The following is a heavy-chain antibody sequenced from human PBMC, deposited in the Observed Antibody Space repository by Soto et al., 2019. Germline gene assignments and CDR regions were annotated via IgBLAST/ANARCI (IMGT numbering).Heavy chain of an antibody. CDR2: ISAVNGNT. J-gene: IGHJ5*02. CDR3: ALYSGKYSGLSPS. Sequence: GASVKVSCKASGYTFSNYAIHWVRQAPGQRLEWMGWISAVNGNTKYSERFQGRVTFTSDTSASTAYMELSSLRSEDTAVFYCALYSGKYSGLSPSWGQGTQVTVSS. D-gene: IGHD1-26*01. CDR1: GYTFSNYA. V-gene: IGHV1-3*01.